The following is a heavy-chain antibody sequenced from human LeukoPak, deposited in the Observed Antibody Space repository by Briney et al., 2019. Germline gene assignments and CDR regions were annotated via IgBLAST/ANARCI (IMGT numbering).Heavy chain of an antibody. CDR3: ARDWFDRRSWYFSPGSFDI. Sequence: PGGSLRLSCAASGFTFSSYSMNWVRQAPGKGLEWVSSISSSSSYIYYADSVKGRFTISRDNAKNSLYLQMNSLRAEDTAVYYCARDWFDRRSWYFSPGSFDIWGQGTMVTVSS. D-gene: IGHD6-13*01. CDR1: GFTFSSYS. CDR2: ISSSSSYI. V-gene: IGHV3-21*01. J-gene: IGHJ3*02.